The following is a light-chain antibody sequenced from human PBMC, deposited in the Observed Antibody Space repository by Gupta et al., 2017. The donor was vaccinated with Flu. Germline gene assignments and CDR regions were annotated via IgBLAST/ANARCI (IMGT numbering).Light chain of an antibody. J-gene: IGLJ1*01. CDR1: SSDVGGYNY. Sequence: QSALTQPASVSGSPGPSITLSCPGTSSDVGGYNYVSWYQQHPGKAPKLMIYEVSNRPSGVSNRFSGSKSGNTASLTISGLQAEDEADYYCSSYTSSSTVFGTGTKVTVL. CDR3: SSYTSSSTV. CDR2: EVS. V-gene: IGLV2-14*01.